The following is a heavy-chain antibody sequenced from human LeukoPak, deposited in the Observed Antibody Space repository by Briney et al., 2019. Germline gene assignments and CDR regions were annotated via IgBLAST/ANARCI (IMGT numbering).Heavy chain of an antibody. J-gene: IGHJ4*02. CDR2: ISSSSRYI. Sequence: GGSVRLSRVSCVFIHRSHSMHGVRQAPARGLEGVSSISSSSRYIYYADSVKGRFTISRDNAKNSLYLQMNSLRAEDTAVYYCARERGSGWYDRVFDYWGQGTLVTVSS. CDR1: VFIHRSHS. D-gene: IGHD6-19*01. V-gene: IGHV3-21*01. CDR3: ARERGSGWYDRVFDY.